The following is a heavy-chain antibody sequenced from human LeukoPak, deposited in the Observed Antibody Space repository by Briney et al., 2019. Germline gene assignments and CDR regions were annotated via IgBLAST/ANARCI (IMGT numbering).Heavy chain of an antibody. V-gene: IGHV3-21*01. Sequence: GGSLRLSCAASGFTFNIYSMNWVRRAPGKGLEWVASNSSRSIYIYYTDSVRGRFTISRDNAKNSLYLQMNSLRAEDAAVYYCARGQDCTVSSCPRGDDGFDIWGQGTAVTVSS. CDR1: GFTFNIYS. CDR3: ARGQDCTVSSCPRGDDGFDI. J-gene: IGHJ3*02. D-gene: IGHD2-8*02. CDR2: NSSRSIYI.